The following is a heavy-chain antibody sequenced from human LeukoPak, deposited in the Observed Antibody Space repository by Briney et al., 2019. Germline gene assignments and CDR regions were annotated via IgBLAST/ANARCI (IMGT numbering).Heavy chain of an antibody. J-gene: IGHJ4*02. CDR3: ARGMGWYPDY. Sequence: GGSLRLSCAASGSTFSSYWMSWVRQAPGKGLEWVANIKQDGSEKYYVDSVKGRFTISRDDAKNSLYLQMNSLRVEDTAVYYCARGMGWYPDYWGQGTLVTVSS. CDR1: GSTFSSYW. D-gene: IGHD6-19*01. CDR2: IKQDGSEK. V-gene: IGHV3-7*04.